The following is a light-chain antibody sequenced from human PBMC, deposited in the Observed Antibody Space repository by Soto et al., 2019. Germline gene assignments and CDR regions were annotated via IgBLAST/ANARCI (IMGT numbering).Light chain of an antibody. J-gene: IGLJ1*01. CDR3: CSYVGTNTLYV. CDR1: SRDVGNYNL. Sequence: QSVLTQPASVSGSPGQSITISCTGTSRDVGNYNLVSWYQQHPGKAPKLMISEGSKRPSGVSYRFSGSKSGNTASLTISGLQAEDEADYYCCSYVGTNTLYVFGTGTKLTVL. CDR2: EGS. V-gene: IGLV2-23*01.